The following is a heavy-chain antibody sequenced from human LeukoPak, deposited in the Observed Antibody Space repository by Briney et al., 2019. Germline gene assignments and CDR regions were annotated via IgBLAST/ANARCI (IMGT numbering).Heavy chain of an antibody. Sequence: GGSLRLSCAVSGITLSSYGMSWVRQAPGKGLEWVSGISDSGGSTNYADSVKGRFTISRDNPKNTLYLQMNSLRAEDTAVYFCAKRGVVIRVILVGFHKEAYYFDSWGQGALVTVSS. J-gene: IGHJ4*02. CDR2: ISDSGGST. CDR1: GITLSSYG. CDR3: AKRGVVIRVILVGFHKEAYYFDS. V-gene: IGHV3-23*01. D-gene: IGHD3-22*01.